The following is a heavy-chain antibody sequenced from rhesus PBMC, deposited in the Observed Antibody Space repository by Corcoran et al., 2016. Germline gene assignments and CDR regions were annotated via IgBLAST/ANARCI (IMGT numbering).Heavy chain of an antibody. Sequence: EVQLVESGGGLVQPGGSLRLSCAASGFTFSSYGMSWVRQAPGKGLEWVSSIRRASRNIDHPDTVKGRFTSARDNAKKSLSLQMNSLRAEDTAVYYCTSEYCTSTTCYPWGPGVLVTVSS. J-gene: IGHJ5-1*01. V-gene: IGHV3S16*01. D-gene: IGHD2-2*01. CDR3: TSEYCTSTTCYP. CDR1: GFTFSSYG. CDR2: IRRASRNI.